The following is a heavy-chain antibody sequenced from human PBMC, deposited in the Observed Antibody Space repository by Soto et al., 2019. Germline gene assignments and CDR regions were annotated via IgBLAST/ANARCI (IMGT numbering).Heavy chain of an antibody. D-gene: IGHD1-26*01. CDR3: ARHQVGYRVTDY. CDR2: IKEDGSQK. Sequence: EVQLVESGGGLVQPGGSLRLSCAASGFSFSMYWMSWVRQAPGKGLEWVANIKEDGSQKYYVDSVKGRFTISRDNAKNSLYLQMNSLRADDTAVYYCARHQVGYRVTDYLGQGTLVTVSS. J-gene: IGHJ4*02. CDR1: GFSFSMYW. V-gene: IGHV3-7*01.